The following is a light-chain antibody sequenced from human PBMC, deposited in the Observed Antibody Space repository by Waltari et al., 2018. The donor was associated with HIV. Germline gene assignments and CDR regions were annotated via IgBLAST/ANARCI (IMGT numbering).Light chain of an antibody. CDR1: QNIRNY. Sequence: EIVLTQSPVTLSLSPGERANLSCRASQNIRNYVGWYQQKSGQPPRLLIYDASTRDTGSPARFSGAGSGTDFTLTIDSLEPEDFAMYYCQQRSNWPGTFGPGTRVDVK. V-gene: IGKV3-11*01. CDR3: QQRSNWPGT. J-gene: IGKJ3*01. CDR2: DAS.